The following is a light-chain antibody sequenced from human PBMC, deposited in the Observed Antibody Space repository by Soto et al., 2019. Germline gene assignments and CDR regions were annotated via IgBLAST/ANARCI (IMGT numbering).Light chain of an antibody. Sequence: DIVMTQSPESLAVSLGERATINCKSSQSVLDNINNKNAVAWYQHEPGQPPILLISWASTRESGVPGRFSGGSFGTDFSLTISGLQPEDVAVYYCQQYYNSTYTFGQGTKLELK. CDR1: QSVLDNINNKNA. CDR2: WAS. CDR3: QQYYNSTYT. V-gene: IGKV4-1*01. J-gene: IGKJ2*01.